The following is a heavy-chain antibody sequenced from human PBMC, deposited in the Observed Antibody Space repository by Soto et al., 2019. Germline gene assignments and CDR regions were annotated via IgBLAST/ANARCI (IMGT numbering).Heavy chain of an antibody. CDR1: GYTFTGYY. D-gene: IGHD3-22*01. CDR3: ARTYYYDSSGYYFDY. Sequence: ASVKVSCKASGYTFTGYYMHWVRQAPGQGLEWMGWINPNSGGTNYAQKFQGRVTMTRDTSISTAYMELSRLRSDDTAVYYCARTYYYDSSGYYFDYWGQGTLVTVSS. CDR2: INPNSGGT. V-gene: IGHV1-2*02. J-gene: IGHJ4*02.